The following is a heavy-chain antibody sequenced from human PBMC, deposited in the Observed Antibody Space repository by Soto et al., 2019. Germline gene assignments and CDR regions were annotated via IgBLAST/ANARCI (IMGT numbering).Heavy chain of an antibody. CDR2: ISAYNGNT. Sequence: GASVKVSCKASGYTFTSYGISWVRQAPGQGLEWMGWISAYNGNTNYAQKLQGRVTMTTDTSTSTAYMELRSLRSDDTAVYYCARVLPYCSGGSCHGGAFDYWGQGTLVTVSS. J-gene: IGHJ4*02. V-gene: IGHV1-18*04. CDR3: ARVLPYCSGGSCHGGAFDY. CDR1: GYTFTSYG. D-gene: IGHD2-15*01.